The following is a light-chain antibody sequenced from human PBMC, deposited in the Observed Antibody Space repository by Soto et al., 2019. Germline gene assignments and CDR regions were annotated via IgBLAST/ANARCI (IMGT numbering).Light chain of an antibody. Sequence: DIQMTQSPSTLSASVGDRVTITCRASQNIRNSLAWYQQTPGKAPKLLIYKASSLQSGVTSRFSGTESGTEFTLTISSLQTDDFATYYCKQYNSYFPTFGGGTKVEIK. CDR3: KQYNSYFPT. J-gene: IGKJ4*01. V-gene: IGKV1-5*03. CDR1: QNIRNS. CDR2: KAS.